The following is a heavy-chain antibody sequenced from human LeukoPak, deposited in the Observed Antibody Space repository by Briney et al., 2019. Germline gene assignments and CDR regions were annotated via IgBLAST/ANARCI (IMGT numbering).Heavy chain of an antibody. CDR2: ISYDGSYK. Sequence: GGSLRLSCSASGFTFSRYAMHWVRQAPGKGLEWVAVISYDGSYKYCADSVKGRFTISRDNPKNTLYLQMNSLRVEDTAVYYCARGHISVPALDYWGQGTLLTVSS. D-gene: IGHD6-19*01. V-gene: IGHV3-30*04. CDR3: ARGHISVPALDY. CDR1: GFTFSRYA. J-gene: IGHJ4*02.